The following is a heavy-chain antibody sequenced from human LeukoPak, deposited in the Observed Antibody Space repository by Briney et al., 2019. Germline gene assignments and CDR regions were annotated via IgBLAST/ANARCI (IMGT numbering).Heavy chain of an antibody. CDR3: TRGYSGSYFYYFDY. V-gene: IGHV3-49*03. J-gene: IGHJ4*02. Sequence: GGSLRLSCAASGFTFSDYYMSWIRQAPGKGLERVGFIRSKAYGGTTDYAASVTGRFTISRDDSKSVAYLQMSSLKTEDTAVYYCTRGYSGSYFYYFDYWGQGALVTVSS. D-gene: IGHD1-26*01. CDR1: GFTFSDYY. CDR2: IRSKAYGGTT.